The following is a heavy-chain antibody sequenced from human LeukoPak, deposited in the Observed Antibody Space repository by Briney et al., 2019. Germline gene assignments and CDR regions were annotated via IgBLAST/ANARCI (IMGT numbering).Heavy chain of an antibody. CDR3: ARNRVVVTANPGIYYYCGMDV. V-gene: IGHV3-11*01. D-gene: IGHD2-21*02. Sequence: PGGSLRLSCAASGFTFSDCYMSWIRQAPGKGLEWVSYISSSGSTIYYADSVKGRFTISRDNAKNSLYLQMNSLRAEDTAVYYCARNRVVVTANPGIYYYCGMDVWGQGTTVTVSS. J-gene: IGHJ6*02. CDR2: ISSSGSTI. CDR1: GFTFSDCY.